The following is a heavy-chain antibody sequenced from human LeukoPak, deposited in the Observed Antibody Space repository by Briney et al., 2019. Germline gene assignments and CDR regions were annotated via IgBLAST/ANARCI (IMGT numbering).Heavy chain of an antibody. J-gene: IGHJ5*02. CDR2: INPQNGAT. CDR1: GYTLTDHY. CDR3: AKEGYSNGPDP. V-gene: IGHV1-2*02. D-gene: IGHD4-11*01. Sequence: GASVKASCKASGYTLTDHYMHWLRWAPGQGFEWMGWINPQNGATVYAKKFQGRVTMTRDTPVSTLYMELTNLRSDDTGVYYCAKEGYSNGPDPWGPGSLVTVSS.